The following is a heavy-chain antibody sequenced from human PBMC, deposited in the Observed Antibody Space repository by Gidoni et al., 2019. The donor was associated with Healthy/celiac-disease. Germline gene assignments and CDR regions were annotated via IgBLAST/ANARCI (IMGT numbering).Heavy chain of an antibody. CDR1: GGSISSGDYY. D-gene: IGHD4-17*01. V-gene: IGHV4-30-4*01. CDR3: ASRNHDYGDPSPWYFDL. J-gene: IGHJ2*01. Sequence: QVQLQESGPGLVKPSQTLSLTCTVSGGSISSGDYYWSWIRQPPGKGLEWIGYIYYSGSTYYNPSLKSRVTISVDTSKNQFSLKLSSVTAADTAVYYCASRNHDYGDPSPWYFDLWGRGTLVTVSS. CDR2: IYYSGST.